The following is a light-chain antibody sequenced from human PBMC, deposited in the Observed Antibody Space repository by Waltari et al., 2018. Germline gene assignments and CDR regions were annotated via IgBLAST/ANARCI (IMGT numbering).Light chain of an antibody. V-gene: IGKV4-1*01. CDR2: WAS. CDR1: QTLLYTSTNKNY. CDR3: QQYYSTPPT. J-gene: IGKJ2*01. Sequence: DIVMTQSPDSLAVSLGEGATVNCKSSQTLLYTSTNKNYLAWYQQKPGQLPKLLFYWASTRQSGVPDRFTGSGSETDFTLTISSLQAEDVAVYYCQQYYSTPPTFGQGTKLEI.